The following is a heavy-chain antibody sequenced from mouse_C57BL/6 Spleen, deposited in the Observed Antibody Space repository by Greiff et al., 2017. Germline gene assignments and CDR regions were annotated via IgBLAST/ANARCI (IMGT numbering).Heavy chain of an antibody. D-gene: IGHD2-5*01. CDR3: ARSLYYSNYYFDY. CDR2: INPNNGGT. V-gene: IGHV1-18*01. J-gene: IGHJ2*01. Sequence: VQLQQSGPELVKPGASVKIPCKASGYTFTDYNMDWVKQSHGKSLEWIGGINPNNGGTIYNQKFKGKATLTVDKSSSTAYMELRSLTSEDTAVYYCARSLYYSNYYFDYWGQGTTLTVSS. CDR1: GYTFTDYN.